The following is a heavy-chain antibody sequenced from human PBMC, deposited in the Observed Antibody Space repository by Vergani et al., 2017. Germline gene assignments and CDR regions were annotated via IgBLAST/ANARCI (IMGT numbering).Heavy chain of an antibody. CDR3: ARGSFRVVVVPAAIRYYYYGMDV. Sequence: QVQLQQWGAGLLKPSETLSLTCAVYGGSFSGYYWSWIRQPPGKGLEWIGEINHSGSTNYNPSLKSRVTISVDTSKNQFSLKLSSGPAADTAVDYCARGSFRVVVVPAAIRYYYYGMDVWGQGTTVTVSS. V-gene: IGHV4-34*01. J-gene: IGHJ6*02. CDR2: INHSGST. D-gene: IGHD2-2*01. CDR1: GGSFSGYY.